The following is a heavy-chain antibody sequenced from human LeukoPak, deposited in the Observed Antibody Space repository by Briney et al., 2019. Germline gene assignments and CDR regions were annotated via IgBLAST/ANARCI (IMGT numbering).Heavy chain of an antibody. D-gene: IGHD3-9*01. CDR2: INPRDDST. CDR1: GYSFTNYY. Sequence: GASVKVSCKASGYSFTNYYMHWVRQAPGQGLEWMGTINPRDDSTTYTQKFQGRVTVTRDTSTSTVYMDLSSLRSEDTAVYYCVTSTGYDVLTGYQEDHYYFDYWGQGTLVTVSS. CDR3: VTSTGYDVLTGYQEDHYYFDY. J-gene: IGHJ4*02. V-gene: IGHV1-46*01.